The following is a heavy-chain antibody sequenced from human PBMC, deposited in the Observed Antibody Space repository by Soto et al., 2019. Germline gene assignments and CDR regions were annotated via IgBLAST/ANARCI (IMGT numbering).Heavy chain of an antibody. CDR1: GYTFTGYY. CDR3: ARATVRYSSGWWGDYYYGMDV. CDR2: INPNSGGT. Sequence: GASVKVSCKASGYTFTGYYMHWVRQAPGQGLEWMGWINPNSGGTNYAQKFQGWVTMTRDTSISTAYMELSRLRSDDTAVYYCARATVRYSSGWWGDYYYGMDVWGQGTTVTVSS. J-gene: IGHJ6*02. D-gene: IGHD6-19*01. V-gene: IGHV1-2*04.